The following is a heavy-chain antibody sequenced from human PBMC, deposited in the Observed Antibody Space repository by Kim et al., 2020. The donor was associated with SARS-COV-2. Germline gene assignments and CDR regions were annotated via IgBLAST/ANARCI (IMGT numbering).Heavy chain of an antibody. Sequence: GGSLRLSCAASGFTFSSYWMSWVRQAPGKGLEWVANIKQDGSEKYYVDSVKGRFTISRDNAKNSLYLQMNSLRAEDTAVYYCARDRSSGWSRTYYFDYWGQGTLVTVSS. D-gene: IGHD6-19*01. CDR2: IKQDGSEK. CDR1: GFTFSSYW. J-gene: IGHJ4*02. CDR3: ARDRSSGWSRTYYFDY. V-gene: IGHV3-7*03.